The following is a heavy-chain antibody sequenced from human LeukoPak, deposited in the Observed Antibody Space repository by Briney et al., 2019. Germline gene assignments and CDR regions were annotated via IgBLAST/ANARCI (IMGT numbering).Heavy chain of an antibody. CDR1: GDSMGDYC. D-gene: IGHD5-18*01. Sequence: SETLSLTCTVSGDSMGDYCWSWVRQSAGKGLEWIGRIHASGATNLNPSLESRVTMSVDTSENQFSLKLISVTAADTAVYFCARERRYTREAFDSWGQGTLVTVSS. J-gene: IGHJ4*02. CDR3: ARERRYTREAFDS. V-gene: IGHV4-4*07. CDR2: IHASGAT.